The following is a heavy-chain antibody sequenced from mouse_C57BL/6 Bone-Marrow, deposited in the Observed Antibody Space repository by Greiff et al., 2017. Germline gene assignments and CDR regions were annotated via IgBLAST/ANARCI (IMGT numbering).Heavy chain of an antibody. V-gene: IGHV1-63*01. CDR2: IYPGGGYT. CDR3: ARGDSSGYDY. CDR1: GYTFTNYW. D-gene: IGHD3-2*02. Sequence: QVQLQQSGAELVRPGTSVKMSCKASGYTFTNYWIGWAKQRPGHGLEWIGDIYPGGGYTNYNEKFKGKATQTADKSSSTAYMQFSSLTSEDSAIYYCARGDSSGYDYWGQGTTLTVSS. J-gene: IGHJ2*01.